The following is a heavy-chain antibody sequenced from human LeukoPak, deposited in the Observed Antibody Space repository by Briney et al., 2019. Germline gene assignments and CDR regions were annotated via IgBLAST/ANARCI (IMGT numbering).Heavy chain of an antibody. V-gene: IGHV3-53*01. CDR3: ASSNRAAAGTFDY. CDR2: IYSVGST. Sequence: PGGSLRLSCAASGFTVSSNYMSWVRQAPGKGLEWVSVIYSVGSTYYADSVKGRFTISRDNSKNTLFLQMNGLRVEDTAIYYCASSNRAAAGTFDYWGQGTLVTVSS. CDR1: GFTVSSNY. D-gene: IGHD6-13*01. J-gene: IGHJ4*02.